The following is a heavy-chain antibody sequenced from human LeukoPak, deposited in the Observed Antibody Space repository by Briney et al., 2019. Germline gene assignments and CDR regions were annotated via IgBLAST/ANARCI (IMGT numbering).Heavy chain of an antibody. CDR3: ARLHGSGSYYDYFDY. J-gene: IGHJ4*02. CDR2: IYPGDSDT. Sequence: GESLKISCKGSGYSFTTYWIGWVRQMPGKGLEWMGIIYPGDSDTRYSPSFQGQVTISADKSISTAYLQWSSLKASDTAMYYCARLHGSGSYYDYFDYWGQGTLVTVPS. D-gene: IGHD3-10*01. V-gene: IGHV5-51*01. CDR1: GYSFTTYW.